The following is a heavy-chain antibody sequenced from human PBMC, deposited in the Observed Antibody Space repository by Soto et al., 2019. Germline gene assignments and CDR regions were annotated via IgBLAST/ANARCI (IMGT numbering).Heavy chain of an antibody. J-gene: IGHJ6*02. D-gene: IGHD3-10*01. Sequence: QVQLVQSGAEVKKPGASVKVSCKASGYTFTSYDINWVRQATGQGLEWMGWMNPNSGNTGYAQKFQGRVTMTRNTSICTAYTELSGLRPEDTAVYYCAREQHYYGLGSYKGRSGGYYGIDAWGQGTTVIVSS. V-gene: IGHV1-8*01. CDR3: AREQHYYGLGSYKGRSGGYYGIDA. CDR2: MNPNSGNT. CDR1: GYTFTSYD.